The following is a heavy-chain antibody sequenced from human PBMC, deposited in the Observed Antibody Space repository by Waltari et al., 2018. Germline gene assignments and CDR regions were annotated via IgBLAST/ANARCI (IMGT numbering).Heavy chain of an antibody. D-gene: IGHD3-22*01. J-gene: IGHJ6*02. Sequence: QVQLVQSGAEVKKPGSSVKVSCKASGGTFSSYTISWVRQAPGQGLEWMGRIIPILGIANYAQKFQGRVTITADKSTSTAYMELSSPRSEDTAVYYCARGRAGDGSGYSTHYYYGMDVWGQGTTVTVSS. CDR1: GGTFSSYT. CDR3: ARGRAGDGSGYSTHYYYGMDV. CDR2: IIPILGIA. V-gene: IGHV1-69*02.